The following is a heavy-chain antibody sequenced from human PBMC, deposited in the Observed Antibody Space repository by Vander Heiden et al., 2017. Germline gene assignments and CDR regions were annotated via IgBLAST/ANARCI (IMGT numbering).Heavy chain of an antibody. D-gene: IGHD7-27*01. CDR2: VNSDGSST. J-gene: IGHJ2*01. Sequence: EVQLVESGGGLVQPGGYLRLSCAASGFTFSSYWMVWVRQGPGKRLVCVSRVNSDGSSTTYADSVKDRFTISRDNAKNTLYLEMHNLRAEDTAVYYCAKAGDDWYFDLWGRGTLVTVSS. CDR1: GFTFSSYW. V-gene: IGHV3-74*01. CDR3: AKAGDDWYFDL.